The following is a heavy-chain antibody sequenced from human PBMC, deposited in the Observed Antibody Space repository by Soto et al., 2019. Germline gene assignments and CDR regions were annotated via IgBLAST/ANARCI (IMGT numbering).Heavy chain of an antibody. V-gene: IGHV1-2*02. CDR3: AREKDYDILTVYKRAGSLDY. CDR2: INPNTGVT. D-gene: IGHD3-9*01. CDR1: GYSFTGYF. Sequence: QVQLVQSGAEVKKPGASVKVSCKASGYSFTGYFIHWVRQAPGQGLEWMGWINPNTGVTKYAQEFQGRVTMTRDTSITTAYMELSSLRSDDTAVYYCAREKDYDILTVYKRAGSLDYWGQGTQVSVSS. J-gene: IGHJ4*02.